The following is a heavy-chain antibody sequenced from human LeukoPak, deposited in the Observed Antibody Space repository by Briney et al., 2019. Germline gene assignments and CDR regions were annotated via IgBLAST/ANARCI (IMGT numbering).Heavy chain of an antibody. CDR1: GFTFSSYS. CDR2: INRTGSYI. Sequence: TGGSLRLSCAASGFTFSSYSMNWVRQAPGKGLKWVSSINRTGSYIYYADSLKGRFTISRDNAKNSLYLQMNSLRAEDTAVYYCARNYDLGTYPIDYWGQGTLVTVSS. J-gene: IGHJ4*02. D-gene: IGHD3-10*01. CDR3: ARNYDLGTYPIDY. V-gene: IGHV3-21*01.